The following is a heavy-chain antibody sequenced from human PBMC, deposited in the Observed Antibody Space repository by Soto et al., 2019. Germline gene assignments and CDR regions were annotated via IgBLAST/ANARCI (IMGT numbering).Heavy chain of an antibody. Sequence: QVQLQESGPGLVKPSETLSLTCTVSGGSISSYYWRWIRQPAGKGLEWIGRIYTSGSTNYNPSLKSRVTMSVDTSKNQCSRELSSVTAAYTAVYYCAREGHIVGVVAAYPFEYWGQGPLVTVSS. CDR2: IYTSGST. D-gene: IGHD2-15*01. CDR1: GGSISSYY. J-gene: IGHJ4*02. CDR3: AREGHIVGVVAAYPFEY. V-gene: IGHV4-4*07.